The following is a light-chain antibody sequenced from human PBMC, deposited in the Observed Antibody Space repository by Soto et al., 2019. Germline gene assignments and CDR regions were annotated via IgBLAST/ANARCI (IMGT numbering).Light chain of an antibody. V-gene: IGLV1-40*01. CDR3: QSYDSSLSVVV. CDR2: GNS. CDR1: SANIGAGYD. Sequence: QSVLTQPPSVSGAPGQRVTISCTGSSANIGAGYDVHWYQQLPGTAPKLLIYGNSNRPSGVPDRFSGSKSGPSASLAITGLQAEDEADYYCQSYDSSLSVVVFGGGTKL. J-gene: IGLJ2*01.